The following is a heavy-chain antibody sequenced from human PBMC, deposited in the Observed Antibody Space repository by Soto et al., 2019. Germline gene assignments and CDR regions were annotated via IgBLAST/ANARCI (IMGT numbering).Heavy chain of an antibody. CDR3: ARHYDSSGYYLEFGFDY. V-gene: IGHV1-69*05. J-gene: IGHJ4*02. D-gene: IGHD3-22*01. CDR2: IIPIFGST. CDR1: GVTFSSYA. Sequence: SVKVSCKASGVTFSSYAISWVRQAPVQGLEWMGGIIPIFGSTSYAQKFQGRVTMTRDTSTSTVYMELSSLRSEDTAVYYCARHYDSSGYYLEFGFDYWGQGTLVTVSS.